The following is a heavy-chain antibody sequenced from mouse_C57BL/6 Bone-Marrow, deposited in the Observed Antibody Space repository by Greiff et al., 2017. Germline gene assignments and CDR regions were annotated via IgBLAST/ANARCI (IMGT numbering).Heavy chain of an antibody. D-gene: IGHD2-5*01. J-gene: IGHJ4*01. V-gene: IGHV5-6*01. CDR3: ASAYYSNYETMDY. Sequence: EVQGVESGGDLVKPGGSLKLSCAASGFTFSSYGMSWVRQTPGKRLAWVATISSGGSYTYYTDSVKGRFTISRDNAKNTLYLQMSSLKSEDTAMYYCASAYYSNYETMDYWGQGTSVTVSS. CDR1: GFTFSSYG. CDR2: ISSGGSYT.